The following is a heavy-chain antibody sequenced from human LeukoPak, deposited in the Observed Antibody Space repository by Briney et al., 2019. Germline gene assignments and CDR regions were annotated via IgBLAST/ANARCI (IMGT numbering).Heavy chain of an antibody. CDR2: LYSGGDT. J-gene: IGHJ4*02. D-gene: IGHD1-26*01. CDR3: AMSGSYYSAAY. CDR1: GFLLNTNY. Sequence: GGSLRLSCIASGFLLNTNYMIWARQAPGKGLEWVSVLYSGGDTYYADSVKGRFTISRDISRHTLYLQMNSLRDEDTAVYYCAMSGSYYSAAYWGQGTLVTVSS. V-gene: IGHV3-66*02.